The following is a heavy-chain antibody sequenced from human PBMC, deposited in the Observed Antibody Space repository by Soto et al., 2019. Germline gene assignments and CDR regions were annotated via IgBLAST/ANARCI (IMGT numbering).Heavy chain of an antibody. V-gene: IGHV4-39*01. CDR1: GGSIRSSSYY. J-gene: IGHJ5*02. D-gene: IGHD2-15*01. CDR3: ARILGYCSGGSCHGFDP. CDR2: IYYSGST. Sequence: QLQLQESGPGLVKPSETLSLTCTVSGGSIRSSSYYWGWIRQPPGKGLEWIGSIYYSGSTYYNPSLKSRITRSVGTSTKQFAMQLSSAAAADTAVYYCARILGYCSGGSCHGFDPWGQGTTVTVSS.